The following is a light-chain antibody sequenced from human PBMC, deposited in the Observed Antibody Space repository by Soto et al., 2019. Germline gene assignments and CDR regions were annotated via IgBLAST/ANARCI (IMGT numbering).Light chain of an antibody. J-gene: IGKJ4*01. Sequence: EMVMTQSPATLSVSPGGRVTLSCRASQSVSSNLAWYQQKPGQAPRLLIYGASTRATGVPARFSGSGSGTEFTLTISSLQSEDCAVYYCQHYNNWPLTFGGGTKVDIK. CDR2: GAS. CDR1: QSVSSN. CDR3: QHYNNWPLT. V-gene: IGKV3-15*01.